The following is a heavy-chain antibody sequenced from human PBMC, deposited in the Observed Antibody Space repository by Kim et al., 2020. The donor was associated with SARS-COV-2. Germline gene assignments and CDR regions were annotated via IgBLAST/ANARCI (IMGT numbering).Heavy chain of an antibody. CDR1: GFTFTTYV. V-gene: IGHV3-23*01. Sequence: GGSLRLSCVASGFTFTTYVMTWVRQAPGKGLEWVSTITTTGDYTYSADSVKGRFTVSRDNSKNTLHLHMNSLRVEDTAVYYCGRHNGPTDYWGQGTLVTVSS. J-gene: IGHJ4*02. CDR2: ITTTGDYT. D-gene: IGHD1-1*01. CDR3: GRHNGPTDY.